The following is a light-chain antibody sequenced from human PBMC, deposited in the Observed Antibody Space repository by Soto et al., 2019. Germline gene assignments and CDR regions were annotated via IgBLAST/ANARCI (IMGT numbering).Light chain of an antibody. Sequence: QSALTQPASVSGSPGQSITISCIGTSSDVGGYNYVSWYHQHPGKAPKLIIYDVSNRPSGVSNRFSGSKSGNTASLTISGLQAEDEADYYFNSYTSSGTYVFGTGTKLTVL. CDR3: NSYTSSGTYV. CDR2: DVS. V-gene: IGLV2-14*01. J-gene: IGLJ1*01. CDR1: SSDVGGYNY.